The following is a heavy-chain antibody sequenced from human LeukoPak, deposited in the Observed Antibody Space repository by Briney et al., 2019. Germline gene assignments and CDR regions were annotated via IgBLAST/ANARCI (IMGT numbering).Heavy chain of an antibody. CDR2: IYPGDSDT. CDR3: ARSPTYYYDSSGYYITPYASDI. Sequence: GESLKISCKGSGYSFTSYWIGWVRQMPGKGLEWMGIIYPGDSDTRYSPSFQGQVTISADKSISTAYLQWSSLKASDTAMYYCARSPTYYYDSSGYYITPYASDIWGQGTMVTVSS. V-gene: IGHV5-51*01. J-gene: IGHJ3*02. CDR1: GYSFTSYW. D-gene: IGHD3-22*01.